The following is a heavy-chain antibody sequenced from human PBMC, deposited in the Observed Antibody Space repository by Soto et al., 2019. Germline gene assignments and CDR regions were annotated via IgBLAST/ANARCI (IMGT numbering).Heavy chain of an antibody. Sequence: ASVKVSCKASGYTFTSYYIHWVRRAPGQGLEWMGIINPSGGSTSYAQKFQGRVTMTRDTSTSTVYMELSSLRSEDTAVYYCARAVCSSTSCYSLGHYYYGMDVWGQGTTVTVS. CDR3: ARAVCSSTSCYSLGHYYYGMDV. CDR1: GYTFTSYY. J-gene: IGHJ6*02. V-gene: IGHV1-46*01. CDR2: INPSGGST. D-gene: IGHD2-2*02.